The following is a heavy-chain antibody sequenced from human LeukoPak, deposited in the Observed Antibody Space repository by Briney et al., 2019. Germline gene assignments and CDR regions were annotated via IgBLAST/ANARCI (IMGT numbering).Heavy chain of an antibody. CDR2: INHSGST. D-gene: IGHD2-15*01. CDR3: ARGYCSGGSCYYYYHYGMDV. V-gene: IGHV4-34*01. Sequence: PSETLSLTCAVYGGSFSGYYWSWIRQPPGKGLEWIGEINHSGSTNYNPSLKSRVTISVDTSKNQFSLKLSSVTAADTAVYYCARGYCSGGSCYYYYHYGMDVWGQGTTVTVSS. J-gene: IGHJ6*02. CDR1: GGSFSGYY.